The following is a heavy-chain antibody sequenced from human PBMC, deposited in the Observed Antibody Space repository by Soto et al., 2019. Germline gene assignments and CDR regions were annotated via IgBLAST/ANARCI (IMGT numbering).Heavy chain of an antibody. J-gene: IGHJ6*02. CDR3: AKGPPVAGRPMLEYYYYGMDV. D-gene: IGHD6-6*01. V-gene: IGHV3-30*18. Sequence: LRLSCAASGFIFSSFRMRWVRQAPGKGLEWVAVISFDGSNKYYADSVKGRFTISRDSSKNTLYLQMNSLRAEDTAVYFCAKGPPVAGRPMLEYYYYGMDVWGQGTTVTVSS. CDR2: ISFDGSNK. CDR1: GFIFSSFR.